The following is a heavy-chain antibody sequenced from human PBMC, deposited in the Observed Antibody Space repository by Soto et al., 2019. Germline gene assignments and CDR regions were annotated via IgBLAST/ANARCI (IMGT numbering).Heavy chain of an antibody. CDR2: ISSSSSTI. V-gene: IGHV3-48*02. CDR3: ARVTMVRGADAFDI. CDR1: GFTFSSYS. D-gene: IGHD3-10*01. Sequence: GGSLRLSCAASGFTFSSYSMNWVRQAPGKGLEWVSYISSSSSTIYYADSVKGRFTISRDNAKNSLYLQMNSLRDEDTAVYYCARVTMVRGADAFDIWGQGTMVTVSS. J-gene: IGHJ3*02.